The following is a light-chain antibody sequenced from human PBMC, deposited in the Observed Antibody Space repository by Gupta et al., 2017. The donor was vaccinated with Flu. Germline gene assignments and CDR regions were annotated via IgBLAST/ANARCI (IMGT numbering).Light chain of an antibody. CDR1: DSDVGGYDY. CDR3: SSYAGSNNWV. Sequence: VTISCTRTDSDVGGYDYVAWYQQHPGKAPKVMIFEVSKRPSGVPDRFSGSKSGNTASLTVSGLQAEDEADYYCSSYAGSNNWVFGGGTKVTVL. CDR2: EVS. J-gene: IGLJ3*02. V-gene: IGLV2-8*01.